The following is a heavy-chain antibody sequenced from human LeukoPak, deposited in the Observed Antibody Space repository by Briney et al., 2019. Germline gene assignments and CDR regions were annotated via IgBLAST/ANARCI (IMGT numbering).Heavy chain of an antibody. CDR1: GYTFTSYG. V-gene: IGHV1-8*02. CDR3: ARDSFGFGEFFYGLDV. Sequence: ASVKVSCKASGYTFTSYGISWVRQAPGQGLEWMGWMNPNSGNTGYAQKFQGRVTMTRNTSISTAYMELSSLRSEDTAVYYCARDSFGFGEFFYGLDVWGQGTTVTVSS. J-gene: IGHJ6*02. D-gene: IGHD3-10*01. CDR2: MNPNSGNT.